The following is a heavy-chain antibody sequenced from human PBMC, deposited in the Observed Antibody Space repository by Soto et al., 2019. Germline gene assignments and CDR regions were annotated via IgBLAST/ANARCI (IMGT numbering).Heavy chain of an antibody. J-gene: IGHJ4*02. CDR1: GFTFSSYG. Sequence: GGSLRLSCAASGFTFSSYGMHWVRQAPGKGLEWVAVIWYDGSNKYYADSVKGRFTISRDNSKNTLYLQMNSLRAEDTAVYYCATFGELPHHRPFDYWGQGTLVTVSS. V-gene: IGHV3-33*01. D-gene: IGHD3-10*01. CDR2: IWYDGSNK. CDR3: ATFGELPHHRPFDY.